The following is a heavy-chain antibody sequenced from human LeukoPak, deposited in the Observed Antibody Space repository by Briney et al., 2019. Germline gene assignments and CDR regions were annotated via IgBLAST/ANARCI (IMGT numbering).Heavy chain of an antibody. CDR3: ARTLVVVMYYGMDV. D-gene: IGHD3-22*01. CDR1: GFTFSSYA. Sequence: GGSLRLSCAASGFTFSSYAMSWVRQAPGKGLEWVSAISGSGGSTYYADSVKGRFTISRDNSKNTLYLQMNSLRAEDTAVYYCARTLVVVMYYGMDVWGQGTTVTVSS. V-gene: IGHV3-23*01. CDR2: ISGSGGST. J-gene: IGHJ6*02.